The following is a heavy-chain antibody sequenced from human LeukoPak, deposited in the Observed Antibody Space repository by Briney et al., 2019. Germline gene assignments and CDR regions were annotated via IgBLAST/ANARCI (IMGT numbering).Heavy chain of an antibody. Sequence: SETLSLTCTVSGGSISSGSYYWGWIRQPPGKGLEWIGSIYYSGSTYYSPSLKSRVTISVDTSKNQFSLKLSSVTAADTAVYYCARQGGGYDPYYYYYMDVWGKGTTVTVSS. V-gene: IGHV4-39*01. CDR1: GGSISSGSYY. CDR3: ARQGGGYDPYYYYYMDV. J-gene: IGHJ6*03. CDR2: IYYSGST. D-gene: IGHD5-12*01.